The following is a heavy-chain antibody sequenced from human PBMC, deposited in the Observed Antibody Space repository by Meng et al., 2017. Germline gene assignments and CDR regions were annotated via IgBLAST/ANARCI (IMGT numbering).Heavy chain of an antibody. V-gene: IGHV3-74*01. CDR3: SREVAAADSLFDY. J-gene: IGHJ4*02. Sequence: VRVGGSGVVLGRVGVSLSLSGAGSGFSVSNCCMHCVRQGPGKELVGDTRINRDISSTSYTYSMKGRFTISRDNAKTTLYLQMIRLRAEDAAVYYCSREVAAADSLFDYWGRGTLVTVSS. CDR1: GFSVSNCC. D-gene: IGHD6-13*01. CDR2: INRDISST.